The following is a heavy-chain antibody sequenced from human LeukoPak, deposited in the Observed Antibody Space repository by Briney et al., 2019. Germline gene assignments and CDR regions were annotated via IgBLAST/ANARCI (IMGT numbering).Heavy chain of an antibody. Sequence: SETLSLTCTVSGGSISSGGYYWSWIRQPPGKGLEWIGSIYYSGSTYYNPSLKSRVTISVDTSKNQFSLKLSSVTAADTAVYYCAARGTREYFDYWGQGTLVTVSS. CDR2: IYYSGST. CDR1: GGSISSGGYY. D-gene: IGHD1-7*01. V-gene: IGHV4-39*01. J-gene: IGHJ4*02. CDR3: AARGTREYFDY.